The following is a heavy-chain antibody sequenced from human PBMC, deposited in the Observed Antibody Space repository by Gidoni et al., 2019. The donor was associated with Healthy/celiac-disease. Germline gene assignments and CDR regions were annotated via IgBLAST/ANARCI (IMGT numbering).Heavy chain of an antibody. CDR3: ANGGYSYGPFDY. D-gene: IGHD5-18*01. J-gene: IGHJ4*02. CDR2: ISYDGSNK. CDR1: GFTFSSYG. V-gene: IGHV3-30*18. Sequence: QVQLVESGGGVVQPGRSLSLSCAASGFTFSSYGRHWVRPAPGKGLEWAAVISYDGSNKYYADSVKGRFTISRDNSKNTLYLQMNSLRAEDTAVYYCANGGYSYGPFDYWGQGTLVTVSS.